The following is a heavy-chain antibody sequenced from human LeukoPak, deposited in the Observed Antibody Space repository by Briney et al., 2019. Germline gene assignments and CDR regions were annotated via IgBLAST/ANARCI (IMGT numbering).Heavy chain of an antibody. J-gene: IGHJ4*02. CDR2: ISYDGSNK. Sequence: GGSLRLSCAASGFTFSSYAMHWVRQAPGKGLEWVAVISYDGSNKYYADSVKGRFTISRDNSKNTLYLQMNSLRAEDKAVYYCARAPGAYCSSTSCYHFDYWGQGTLVTVSS. D-gene: IGHD2-2*01. V-gene: IGHV3-30-3*01. CDR1: GFTFSSYA. CDR3: ARAPGAYCSSTSCYHFDY.